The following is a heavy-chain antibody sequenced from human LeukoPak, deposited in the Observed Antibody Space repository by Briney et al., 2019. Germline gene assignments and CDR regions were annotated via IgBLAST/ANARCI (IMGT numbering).Heavy chain of an antibody. CDR1: GFTFSSYW. Sequence: PGGSLRLSCAASGFTFSSYWMSWVRQAPGKGLEWVANIKQDGSEKYYVDSVKGRFTISRDNAKNSLYLQLNSLRAEDTAIYYCARRLRFGDLVAFDYWGQGTLVTVSS. CDR3: ARRLRFGDLVAFDY. D-gene: IGHD3-10*01. CDR2: IKQDGSEK. J-gene: IGHJ4*02. V-gene: IGHV3-7*01.